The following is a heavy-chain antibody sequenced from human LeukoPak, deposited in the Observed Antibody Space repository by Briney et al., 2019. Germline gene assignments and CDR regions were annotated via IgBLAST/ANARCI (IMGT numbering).Heavy chain of an antibody. J-gene: IGHJ4*02. D-gene: IGHD3-10*01. CDR1: GFTFSSYW. Sequence: PGGSLRLSCAASGFTFSSYWMHWVRQAPGKGLVWVSRINSDGGSTSYADSVKGRFTISRANAKNTLYLQMNSLRAEDTAVYYCARARYYYGSGSQNRIDYWGQGTLVTVSS. CDR3: ARARYYYGSGSQNRIDY. V-gene: IGHV3-74*01. CDR2: INSDGGST.